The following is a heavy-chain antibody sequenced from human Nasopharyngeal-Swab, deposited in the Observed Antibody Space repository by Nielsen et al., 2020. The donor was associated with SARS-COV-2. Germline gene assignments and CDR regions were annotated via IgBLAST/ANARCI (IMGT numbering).Heavy chain of an antibody. CDR3: ARDAAGYCSSTSCYAGTGMDV. D-gene: IGHD2-2*01. CDR2: IYYSGST. V-gene: IGHV4-30-4*01. J-gene: IGHJ6*02. Sequence: WIRQPPGKGLKWIGYIYYSGSTYYNPSLKSRVTISVDTSKNQFSLKLSSVTAADTAVYYCARDAAGYCSSTSCYAGTGMDVWGQGTTVTVSS.